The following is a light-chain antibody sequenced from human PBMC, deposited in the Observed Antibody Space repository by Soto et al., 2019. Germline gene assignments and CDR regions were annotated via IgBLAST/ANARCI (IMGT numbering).Light chain of an antibody. V-gene: IGKV3-15*01. CDR3: HEYDYWRRT. CDR2: GES. CDR1: QSVSSN. Sequence: SPSTXSVKKKERAPHSWRASQSVSSNLDWYQKKTGKDXRXXXYGESNRATGIPARLSGSGSGKEFTITICRMQSEDFEVYYCHEYDYWRRTFGDGT. J-gene: IGKJ1*01.